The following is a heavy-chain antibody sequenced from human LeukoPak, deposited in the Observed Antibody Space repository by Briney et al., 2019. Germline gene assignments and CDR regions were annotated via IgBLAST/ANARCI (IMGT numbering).Heavy chain of an antibody. CDR1: GGSISSGGYY. Sequence: SETLSLTCTVSGGSISSGGYYWSWIRQHPGKGLEWIGYIYYSGSTYYNPSLKSRVTISVDTSKNQFSLKLSSVTAADTAVYYCARDHTLKELRLGESDPYFDYWGQGTLVTVSS. J-gene: IGHJ4*02. V-gene: IGHV4-31*03. D-gene: IGHD3-16*01. CDR2: IYYSGST. CDR3: ARDHTLKELRLGESDPYFDY.